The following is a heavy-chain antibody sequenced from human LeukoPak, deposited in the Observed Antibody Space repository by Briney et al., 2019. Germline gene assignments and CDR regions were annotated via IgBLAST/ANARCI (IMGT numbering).Heavy chain of an antibody. D-gene: IGHD1-26*01. CDR2: MNPNSGNT. J-gene: IGHJ4*02. Sequence: GASVKVSCKASGYTFTNYDVNWVRQATGQGLEWMGWMNPNSGNTGYAQKFQGRVTITRNTSISTAYMELSSLRSEDTAVYYCARFSGSSNFDYWGQGTLVTVSS. CDR3: ARFSGSSNFDY. CDR1: GYTFTNYD. V-gene: IGHV1-8*01.